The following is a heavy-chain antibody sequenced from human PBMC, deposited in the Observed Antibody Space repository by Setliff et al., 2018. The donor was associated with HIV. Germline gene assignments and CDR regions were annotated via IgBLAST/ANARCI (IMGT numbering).Heavy chain of an antibody. Sequence: SVKVSCKTSGYMFIAYGMSWVRQAPGQGLEWMGGIIPMYGPAHYAQKFQGRVTITADESTTTAYMELNSLTSEDTALYYCARVGFSSRHTGDFFDSWGQGTLVTVSS. V-gene: IGHV1-69*13. CDR3: ARVGFSSRHTGDFFDS. J-gene: IGHJ4*02. CDR1: GYMFIAYG. CDR2: IIPMYGPA. D-gene: IGHD5-18*01.